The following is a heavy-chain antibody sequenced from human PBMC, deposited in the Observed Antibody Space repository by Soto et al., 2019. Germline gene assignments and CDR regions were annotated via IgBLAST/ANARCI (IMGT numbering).Heavy chain of an antibody. J-gene: IGHJ4*02. CDR2: ISSSSSYI. Sequence: EVQLVESGGGLVKPGGSLRLSCAASGFTFSSYSMNWVRQAPGKGLEWVSSISSSSSYIYYADSVKGRFTISRDNAKNSLYLQMNSLRAEDTTVYYCARGGAAAGMGYWGTGTLVAVSS. CDR3: ARGGAAAGMGY. D-gene: IGHD6-13*01. CDR1: GFTFSSYS. V-gene: IGHV3-21*01.